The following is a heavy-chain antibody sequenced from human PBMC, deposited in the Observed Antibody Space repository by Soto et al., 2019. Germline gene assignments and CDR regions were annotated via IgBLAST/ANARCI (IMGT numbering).Heavy chain of an antibody. CDR1: GFIFSNYW. V-gene: IGHV3-7*01. CDR2: IKQDGSEK. J-gene: IGHJ4*02. Sequence: ELQLVESGGGLVQPGGSLRLSCAASGFIFSNYWMSWVRHAPGKGLEWVANIKQDGSEKYYVDSVKGRFTISRDNAENSLYLQMNALRADDTAVYYCAHYDSAVSGTYWGQGTLLTVSS. D-gene: IGHD6-19*01. CDR3: AHYDSAVSGTY.